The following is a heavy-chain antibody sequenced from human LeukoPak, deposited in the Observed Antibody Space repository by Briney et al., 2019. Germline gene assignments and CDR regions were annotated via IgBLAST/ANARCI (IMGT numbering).Heavy chain of an antibody. V-gene: IGHV4-34*01. Sequence: PSETLSLTCAVYGGSFSGYYWSWIRQPPGKGLEWIGEINHSGSTNYNPSLKSRVTISVGTSKNQFSLKLSSVTAADTAVYYCARGSNYDFWSGYPSRPYNWFDPWGQGTLVTVSS. CDR3: ARGSNYDFWSGYPSRPYNWFDP. J-gene: IGHJ5*02. D-gene: IGHD3-3*01. CDR2: INHSGST. CDR1: GGSFSGYY.